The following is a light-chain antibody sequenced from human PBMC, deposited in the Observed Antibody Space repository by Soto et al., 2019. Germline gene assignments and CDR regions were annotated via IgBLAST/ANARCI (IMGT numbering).Light chain of an antibody. Sequence: EIVLTQSPGTLSLSPGERATLSCRASQSISSGHLAWYQQRPGQAPRLLMYGISSRATGTPDRFSGSGSGTYFTLTISRLEPEDFAVYSCQHYDYVPTFGQGTRLEI. CDR2: GIS. V-gene: IGKV3-20*01. CDR3: QHYDYVPT. CDR1: QSISSGH. J-gene: IGKJ5*01.